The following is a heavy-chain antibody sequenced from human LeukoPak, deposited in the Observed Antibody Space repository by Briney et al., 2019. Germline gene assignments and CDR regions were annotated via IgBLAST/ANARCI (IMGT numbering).Heavy chain of an antibody. CDR3: AKWGDYDVLTGYYVSDY. J-gene: IGHJ4*02. V-gene: IGHV3-23*01. CDR1: GFTISNNY. CDR2: ITGSGGNT. Sequence: PGGSLRLSCAASGFTISNNYMTWVRQAPGKGLEWISAITGSGGNTYYADSVKGRFTISRDNSKNTLYLQMNSLRAEDTAVYYFAKWGDYDVLTGYYVSDYWGQGTLVTVSS. D-gene: IGHD3-9*01.